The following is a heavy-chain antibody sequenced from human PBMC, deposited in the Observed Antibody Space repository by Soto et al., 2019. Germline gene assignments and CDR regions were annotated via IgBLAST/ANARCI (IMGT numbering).Heavy chain of an antibody. Sequence: QVQLQESGPGLVKPSQTLSLTCTVSGGSISSGDYYWSWIRQPPGKGLEWIGYIYYSGSTYYNPYLKSRVTISVDTTKNQFTLKLSSVTAADTAVYYCARCGGYSTLREDENYFYYWGQVTLVTFSS. CDR1: GGSISSGDYY. CDR3: ARCGGYSTLREDENYFYY. J-gene: IGHJ4*02. D-gene: IGHD5-12*01. CDR2: IYYSGST. V-gene: IGHV4-30-4*01.